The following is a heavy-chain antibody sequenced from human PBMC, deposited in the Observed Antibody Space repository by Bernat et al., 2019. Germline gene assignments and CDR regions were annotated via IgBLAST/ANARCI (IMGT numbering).Heavy chain of an antibody. J-gene: IGHJ3*02. D-gene: IGHD5-24*01. CDR3: ARHLPPDGAFDI. CDR1: GYSFTSYW. V-gene: IGHV5-51*01. Sequence: EVQLVQSGAEVKKPGESLKISCKGSGYSFTSYWIGWVRQMPWKGLEWMGIIYPGESDTRYSPSFQGEVTISAEKPISIAYRRWSSLRASDTAMYYWARHLPPDGAFDIWGQGTMVTVSS. CDR2: IYPGESDT.